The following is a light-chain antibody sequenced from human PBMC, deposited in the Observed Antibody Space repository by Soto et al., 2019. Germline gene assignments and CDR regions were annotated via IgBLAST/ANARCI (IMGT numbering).Light chain of an antibody. Sequence: QSVLTQPPSVSGAPGQRVTISCTGSSSNIGAGYDVHWYQQLPGTAPKLLIYGDSNRPSGVPDRFSGSKSGTSASLAITCLQAEDEADYYCQSYDNSLSGSRVFGTGTKVTVL. CDR1: SSNIGAGYD. J-gene: IGLJ1*01. V-gene: IGLV1-40*01. CDR3: QSYDNSLSGSRV. CDR2: GDS.